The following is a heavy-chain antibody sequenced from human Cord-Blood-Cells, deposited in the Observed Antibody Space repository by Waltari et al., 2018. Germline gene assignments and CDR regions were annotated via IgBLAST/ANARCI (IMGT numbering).Heavy chain of an antibody. D-gene: IGHD2-21*02. CDR3: ARDQYCGGDCYAFDI. J-gene: IGHJ3*02. Sequence: QVQLVQSGAEVKKPGSSVKVSCKASGGPFSSYAISWVRQATGKGLEWMGGIIPIFGTANYAQKFQGRVTITADESTSTAYMELSSLRSEDTAVYYCARDQYCGGDCYAFDIWGQGTMVTVSS. CDR1: GGPFSSYA. CDR2: IIPIFGTA. V-gene: IGHV1-69*01.